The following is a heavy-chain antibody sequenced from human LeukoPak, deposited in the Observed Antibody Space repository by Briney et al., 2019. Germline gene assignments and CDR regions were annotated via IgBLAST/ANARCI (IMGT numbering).Heavy chain of an antibody. Sequence: PSETLSLTCTVSGGSIRSSSYYWGWIRQPPGKGLEWIGSIYYSGSTNYNPSLKSRVTISVDTSKNQFSLKLSSVTAADTAVYYCAREYYYDSSGYTDWGQGTLVTVSS. CDR1: GGSIRSSSYY. D-gene: IGHD3-22*01. CDR3: AREYYYDSSGYTD. CDR2: IYYSGST. V-gene: IGHV4-39*07. J-gene: IGHJ4*02.